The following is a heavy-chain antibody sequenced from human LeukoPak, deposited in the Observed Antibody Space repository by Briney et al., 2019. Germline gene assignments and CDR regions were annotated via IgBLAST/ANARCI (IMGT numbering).Heavy chain of an antibody. CDR2: ISSSTGNT. V-gene: IGHV1-18*01. CDR1: GYNFNTYG. CDR3: VRLPLGYCSSTSCLD. D-gene: IGHD2-2*01. Sequence: ASVKVSCKASGYNFNTYGISWVRQAPGQRLEWMGWISSSTGNTKYAQKLQDRVTMTTDTSTSTAYLYLRNLRSDDTAVYYCVRLPLGYCSSTSCLDWGQGTLVTVSS. J-gene: IGHJ4*02.